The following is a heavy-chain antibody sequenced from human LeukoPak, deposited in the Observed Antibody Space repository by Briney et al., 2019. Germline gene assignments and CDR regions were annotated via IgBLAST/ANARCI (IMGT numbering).Heavy chain of an antibody. D-gene: IGHD3-22*01. CDR1: GGSFSGYY. V-gene: IGHV4-34*01. J-gene: IGHJ4*02. Sequence: SETLSLTCAGYGGSFSGYYWSWIRQPPGKGLEWIGEINHSGSTNYNPSLKSRVTISVDTSKNQFSLKLSSVTAADTAVYYCARGQYYYDSSGYYPAFGYWGQGTLVTVSS. CDR2: INHSGST. CDR3: ARGQYYYDSSGYYPAFGY.